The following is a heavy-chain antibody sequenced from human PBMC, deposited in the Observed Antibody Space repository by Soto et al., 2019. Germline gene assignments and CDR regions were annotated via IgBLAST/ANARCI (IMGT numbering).Heavy chain of an antibody. Sequence: QVQLVQSGAEVKKPGSSVKVSCKASGGTFSSYAISWVRQAPGQGLEWMGGIIPIFGTANYAQKFQGRVTITADESTSTSDMELSRVRYEDTAVYYCALDFWRGYEPSKVSSLDDYWGQGTLVTVSS. CDR2: IIPIFGTA. D-gene: IGHD3-3*01. CDR3: ALDFWRGYEPSKVSSLDDY. V-gene: IGHV1-69*12. CDR1: GGTFSSYA. J-gene: IGHJ4*02.